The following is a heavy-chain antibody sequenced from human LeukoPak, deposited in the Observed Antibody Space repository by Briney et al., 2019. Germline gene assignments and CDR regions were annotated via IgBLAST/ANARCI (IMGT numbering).Heavy chain of an antibody. CDR1: GGTFSSYA. J-gene: IGHJ4*02. V-gene: IGHV1-69*04. CDR2: IIPILGIA. Sequence: SVKVSCKASGGTFSSYAISWVRQAPGQGLEWMGRIIPILGIANYAQKFQGRATITADKSTSTAYMGLSSLRSEDTAVYYCARVDTAMVIDYWGQGTLVTVSS. D-gene: IGHD5-18*01. CDR3: ARVDTAMVIDY.